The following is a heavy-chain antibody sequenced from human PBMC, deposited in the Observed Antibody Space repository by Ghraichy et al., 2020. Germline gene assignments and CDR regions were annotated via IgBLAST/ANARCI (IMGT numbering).Heavy chain of an antibody. CDR2: IYWDDER. V-gene: IGHV2-5*02. J-gene: IGHJ4*01. CDR1: VFSLTTPGVG. CDR3: AHTFRAGDIRGDFDY. Sequence: SGPTLVKPTQTLTLTCTFSVFSLTTPGVGVGWIRQPPGKALEWLALIYWDDERRYTPSLKDRLTITTDTSKKQVVLMMTNVDPVDTATYYCAHTFRAGDIRGDFDYWGHGTLVTVSS. D-gene: IGHD2-21*02.